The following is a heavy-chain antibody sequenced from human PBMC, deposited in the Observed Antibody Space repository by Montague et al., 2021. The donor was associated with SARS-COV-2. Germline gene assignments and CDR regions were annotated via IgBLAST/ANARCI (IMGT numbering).Heavy chain of an antibody. Sequence: TLSLTCTVSGATITSGRYYWIWIRQHPGKGLEYIGNIYYNGSTYYNPSLKSRLTMSVDMSKNHFSLKLRSVTAADTAMYFCARWAALIYYYGLDVWGRGTTVTVSS. CDR2: IYYNGST. J-gene: IGHJ6*02. V-gene: IGHV4-31*03. CDR3: ARWAALIYYYGLDV. D-gene: IGHD3-10*01. CDR1: GATITSGRYY.